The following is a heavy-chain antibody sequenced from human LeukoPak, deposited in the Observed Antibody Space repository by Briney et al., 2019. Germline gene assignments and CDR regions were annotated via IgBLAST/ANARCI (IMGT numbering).Heavy chain of an antibody. Sequence: PGGSLRLSCAASGFTFSNYAMSWVRQAPGKGLEWVAAISGRGDNAYSADSVKGRFTISRDNSKNTVYLPMNSLRAEDTAVYYCARELREHGVFDIWGQGTMVTVSS. CDR2: ISGRGDNA. V-gene: IGHV3-23*01. J-gene: IGHJ3*02. D-gene: IGHD1-26*01. CDR3: ARELREHGVFDI. CDR1: GFTFSNYA.